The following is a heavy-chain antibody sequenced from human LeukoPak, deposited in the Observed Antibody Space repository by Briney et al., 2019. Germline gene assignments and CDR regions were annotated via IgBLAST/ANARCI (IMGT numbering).Heavy chain of an antibody. CDR3: ARAISWGYSYGYRDYYYYMDV. CDR1: GYTFTSYG. V-gene: IGHV1-18*01. CDR2: INPNSGGT. J-gene: IGHJ6*03. D-gene: IGHD5-18*01. Sequence: GASVKVSCKASGYTFTSYGISWVRQAPGQGLEWMGWINPNSGGTNYAQKFQGRVTMTTDTSTSTAYMELRSLRSDDTAVYYCARAISWGYSYGYRDYYYYMDVWGKGTTVTVSS.